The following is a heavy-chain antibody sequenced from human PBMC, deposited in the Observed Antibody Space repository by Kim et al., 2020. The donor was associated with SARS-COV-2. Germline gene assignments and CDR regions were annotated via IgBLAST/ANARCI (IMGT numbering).Heavy chain of an antibody. V-gene: IGHV4-39*01. D-gene: IGHD1-26*01. CDR3: ARRYGYLVGATWDY. J-gene: IGHJ4*02. CDR1: GGSISSSSYY. CDR2: IYYSGST. Sequence: SETLSLTCTVSGGSISSSSYYWGWIRQPPGKGLEWIGSIYYSGSTYYNPSLKSRVTISVDTSKNQFSLKLSSVTAADTAVYYCARRYGYLVGATWDYWGQGTLVTVSS.